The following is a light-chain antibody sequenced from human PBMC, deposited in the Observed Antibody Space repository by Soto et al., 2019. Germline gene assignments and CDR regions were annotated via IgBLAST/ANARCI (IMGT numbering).Light chain of an antibody. V-gene: IGKV3-15*01. J-gene: IGKJ1*01. CDR1: QSVSST. CDR3: QQYNNWLTWT. CDR2: GAS. Sequence: ELVLTQSPCTLSLSPGDRSRLSCISIQSVSSTYLAWYQQKPGQAPRLLIYGASTRATGIPARFSGSGSGTEFTLTISSLQSEDFAVYYCQQYNNWLTWTFGQGTKVDI.